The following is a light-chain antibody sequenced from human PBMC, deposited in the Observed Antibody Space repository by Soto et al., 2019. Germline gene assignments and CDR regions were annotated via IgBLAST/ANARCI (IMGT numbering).Light chain of an antibody. CDR1: QSVSGW. CDR3: QQYETFSGT. J-gene: IGKJ1*01. CDR2: DAS. Sequence: DIKMTHSPSTLSSSGGDTVTVTCRASQSVSGWLAWYQQKPGEAPKLLIYDASALPRGVPSRFSGSGSGTKFTLTIASLQPDDFATYYCQQYETFSGTFGPGTKVDIK. V-gene: IGKV1-5*01.